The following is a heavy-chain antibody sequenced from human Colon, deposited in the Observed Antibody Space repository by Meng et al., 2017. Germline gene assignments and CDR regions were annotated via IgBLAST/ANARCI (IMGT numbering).Heavy chain of an antibody. CDR2: IWSDGSSK. Sequence: GESLKISCAASGLIFSKSGMHWVRQAPGKGLEWVAFIWSDGSSKYYTDSVKGRFTISRDNSKNTLSLQMDSLRVEDTAVYYCARDKGVTCLDTWGQGTLVTV. CDR1: GLIFSKSG. V-gene: IGHV3-30*02. D-gene: IGHD3-10*01. J-gene: IGHJ5*01. CDR3: ARDKGVTCLDT.